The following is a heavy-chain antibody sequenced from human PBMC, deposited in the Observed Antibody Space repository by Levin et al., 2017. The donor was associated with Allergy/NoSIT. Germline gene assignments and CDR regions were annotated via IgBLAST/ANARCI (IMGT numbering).Heavy chain of an antibody. D-gene: IGHD6-13*01. J-gene: IGHJ4*02. V-gene: IGHV3-9*01. CDR3: AKDYHRYSSSWYVFDY. CDR2: ISWNSGSI. CDR1: GFTFDDYA. Sequence: GGSLRLSCAASGFTFDDYAMHWVRQAPGKGLEWVSGISWNSGSIGYADSVKGRFTISRDNAKNSLYLQMNSLRAEDTALYYCAKDYHRYSSSWYVFDYWGQGTLVTVSS.